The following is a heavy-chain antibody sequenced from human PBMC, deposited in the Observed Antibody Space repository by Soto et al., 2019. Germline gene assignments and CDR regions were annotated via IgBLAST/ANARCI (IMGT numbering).Heavy chain of an antibody. J-gene: IGHJ3*02. CDR3: ARAYADDAFDI. D-gene: IGHD4-17*01. CDR2: INAGNGST. V-gene: IGHV1-3*01. Sequence: ASVKVSCKASGYTFTSYAMHWVRQAPGQRLKWMGWINAGNGSTKYSQKFQGRVTITRDTSASTAYMELSSLRSGDTAVYYCARAYADDAFDIWGQGTMVTVSS. CDR1: GYTFTSYA.